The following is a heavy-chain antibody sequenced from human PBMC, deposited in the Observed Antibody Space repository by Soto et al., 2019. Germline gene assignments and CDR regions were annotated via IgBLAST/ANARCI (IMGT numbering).Heavy chain of an antibody. Sequence: QVQLQQWGAGLLKPSETLSLTCAVYGGSFSGYYWSWIRQPPGKGLEWIGEINHSGSTNYNPSLKSRVTISVDTSKNQFSLKLSSVTAADTAVYYCASFRSTSLTSIVVVTAGWFDPWGQGTLVTVSS. CDR2: INHSGST. J-gene: IGHJ5*02. CDR1: GGSFSGYY. D-gene: IGHD2-21*02. CDR3: ASFRSTSLTSIVVVTAGWFDP. V-gene: IGHV4-34*01.